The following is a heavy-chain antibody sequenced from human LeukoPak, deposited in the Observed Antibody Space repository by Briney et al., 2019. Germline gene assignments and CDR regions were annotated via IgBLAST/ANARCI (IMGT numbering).Heavy chain of an antibody. Sequence: SETLSLTCTVSGGSISSYYWSWIRQPPGKGLEWIGYIYYSGSTNYSPSLKSRVTISVDTSKNQFSLKLSSVTAADTAVYYCATHPPRKCTGGSCSDYWGQGTLVTVSS. CDR2: IYYSGST. CDR1: GGSISSYY. J-gene: IGHJ4*02. CDR3: ATHPPRKCTGGSCSDY. D-gene: IGHD2-15*01. V-gene: IGHV4-59*01.